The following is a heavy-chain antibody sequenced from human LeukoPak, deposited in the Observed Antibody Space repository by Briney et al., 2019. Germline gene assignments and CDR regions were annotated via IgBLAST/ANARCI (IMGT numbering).Heavy chain of an antibody. CDR3: ARQTGSGLFILP. V-gene: IGHV4-34*01. CDR1: GGSFSGDF. CDR2: INHRGST. J-gene: IGHJ4*02. Sequence: SETLSLTCAVYGGSFSGDFWSWIRQPPGKGLEWIGEINHRGSTNYNPSFKSRVTISADTSKNQFSLKLRSVTAADTAVYYCARQTGSGLFILPGGQGTLVTVSS. D-gene: IGHD3/OR15-3a*01.